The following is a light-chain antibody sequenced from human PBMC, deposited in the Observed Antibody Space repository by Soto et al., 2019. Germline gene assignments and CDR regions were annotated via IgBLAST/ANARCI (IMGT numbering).Light chain of an antibody. V-gene: IGLV2-14*01. CDR3: FSCTSSVTYV. J-gene: IGLJ1*01. Sequence: QSVLTQPASVSGSPGQSITISCTGTSSDVGNCKCVTRYQQLQGKVRNRRVYEVSKLPPEVPNRLSGSKFRNVANPPVSGLQGEDETDYECFSCTSSVTYVFGAERKVP. CDR1: SSDVGNCKC. CDR2: EVS.